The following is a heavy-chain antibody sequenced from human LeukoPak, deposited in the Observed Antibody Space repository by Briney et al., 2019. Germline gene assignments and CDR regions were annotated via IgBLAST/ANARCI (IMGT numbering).Heavy chain of an antibody. CDR2: IYTSGST. D-gene: IGHD6-19*01. J-gene: IGHJ4*02. CDR3: AREGGVAGTSDY. Sequence: SETMSLTCTVSGGSISSYYWSWIRQPAGKGLEWIGRIYTSGSTNYKHSLQSRVTMSVDTSENQFSLKLSSVTAADTAVYYCAREGGVAGTSDYWGQGTLVTVSS. CDR1: GGSISSYY. V-gene: IGHV4-4*07.